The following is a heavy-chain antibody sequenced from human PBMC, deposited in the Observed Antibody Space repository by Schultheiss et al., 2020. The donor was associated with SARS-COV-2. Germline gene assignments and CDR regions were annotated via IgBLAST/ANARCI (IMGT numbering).Heavy chain of an antibody. V-gene: IGHV4-39*01. J-gene: IGHJ4*02. CDR1: GGSISSSSYY. D-gene: IGHD3/OR15-3a*01. CDR2: IYYSGST. CDR3: ARVDPSSTVDY. Sequence: SETLSLTCTVSGGSISSSSYYWGWIRQPPGKGPEWIGSIYYSGSTYYNPSLKSRVTISVDTSKNQFSLKLSSVTAADTAVYYCARVDPSSTVDYWGQGTLVTVSS.